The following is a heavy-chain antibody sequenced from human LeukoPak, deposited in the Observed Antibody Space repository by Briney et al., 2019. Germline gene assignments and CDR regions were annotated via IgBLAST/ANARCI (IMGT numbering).Heavy chain of an antibody. CDR1: GYTFTSYG. Sequence: ASVKVSCKASGYTFTSYGISWVRQAPGQGLEWMGWISAYNGNTNYAQKLQGRVTMTTDTSTSTAYMELRSLRSDDTAVYYCARDHLTDPWLPRNWFDPWGQGTLVTVSS. V-gene: IGHV1-18*01. CDR3: ARDHLTDPWLPRNWFDP. D-gene: IGHD5-24*01. CDR2: ISAYNGNT. J-gene: IGHJ5*02.